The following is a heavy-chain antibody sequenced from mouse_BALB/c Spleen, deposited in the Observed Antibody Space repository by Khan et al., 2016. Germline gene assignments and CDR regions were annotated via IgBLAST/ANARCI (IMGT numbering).Heavy chain of an antibody. CDR1: GYSITSDYA. J-gene: IGHJ4*01. CDR3: ARKGGYDEDYAMDY. V-gene: IGHV3-2*02. D-gene: IGHD2-2*01. CDR2: ISYSGST. Sequence: EVELVESGPGLVKPSQSLSLTCTVTGYSITSDYAWNWIRQFPGNKLEWMGYISYSGSTSYNPSLKSRISITRDTSKNQFFLQLNSVTIEDTATYYCARKGGYDEDYAMDYWGQGTSVTVSS.